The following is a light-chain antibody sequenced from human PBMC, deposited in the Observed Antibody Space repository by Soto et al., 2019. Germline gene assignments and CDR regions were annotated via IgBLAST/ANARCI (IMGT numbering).Light chain of an antibody. V-gene: IGLV3-25*03. Sequence: SYELTQPPSVSVSPGQTARITCSGDALPKQYAYWYQQKPGQAPVLVIYKDSERPSGIPERFSGSSSGTTVTLTISGVQAEDVAHYYCQSADSSGTWVFGGGTLLTVL. J-gene: IGLJ3*02. CDR1: ALPKQY. CDR3: QSADSSGTWV. CDR2: KDS.